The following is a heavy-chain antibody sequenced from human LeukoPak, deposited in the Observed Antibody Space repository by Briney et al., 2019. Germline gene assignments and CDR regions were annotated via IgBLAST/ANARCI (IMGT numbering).Heavy chain of an antibody. V-gene: IGHV3-64*01. CDR3: ARGYSSGWPLDY. J-gene: IGHJ4*02. CDR2: ISSIGGST. D-gene: IGHD6-19*01. CDR1: GFTFSSYA. Sequence: GGSLRLSCAASGFTFSSYAMHWVRQAPGKGLEYVSAISSIGGSTYYANSVKGRFTISRDNSKNTLYLQMGSLRAEDMAVYYCARGYSSGWPLDYWGQGTLVTVSS.